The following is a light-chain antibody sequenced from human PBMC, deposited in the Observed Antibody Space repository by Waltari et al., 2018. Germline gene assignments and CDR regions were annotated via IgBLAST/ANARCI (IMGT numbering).Light chain of an antibody. V-gene: IGKV1-5*01. Sequence: DIQMTQSPSTLSASIGDRVTITCRASQRVSRWLAWYQQKPGKAPKVLFYDASSLESGVPSRFSGSGSGTEFTLTISSLQPDDFATYYCQQYTTYSGTFGQGTKVEIK. CDR1: QRVSRW. CDR3: QQYTTYSGT. CDR2: DAS. J-gene: IGKJ1*01.